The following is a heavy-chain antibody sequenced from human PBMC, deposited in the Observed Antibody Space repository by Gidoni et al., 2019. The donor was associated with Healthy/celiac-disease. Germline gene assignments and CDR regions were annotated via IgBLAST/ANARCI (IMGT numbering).Heavy chain of an antibody. CDR1: AGPRSGYA. J-gene: IGHJ4*02. D-gene: IGHD5-12*01. Sequence: QVPLAQTGADVQKPQPSVNVPCKAPAGPRSGYAFSWVRQAPGQGLEWMGGIVPIFGAANYAPKFRGGVTITADESTGTAYMGLSSLRSEDTAVYYCARVYSGYESHFDYWGQGTLVTVSS. CDR3: ARVYSGYESHFDY. V-gene: IGHV1-69*01. CDR2: IVPIFGAA.